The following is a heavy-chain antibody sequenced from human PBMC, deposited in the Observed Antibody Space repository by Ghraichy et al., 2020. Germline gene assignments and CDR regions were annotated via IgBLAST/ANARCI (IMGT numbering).Heavy chain of an antibody. CDR1: LTDYY. V-gene: IGHV1-2*06. CDR2: INPNSGDT. J-gene: IGHJ4*02. Sequence: LTDYYMHWVRQAPGQGLEWMGRINPNSGDTKYAQKFRGRVTMTRDTSISTAYMELSSLRSDDTAVYYCARVNRLFDYWGQGTLVTVSS. CDR3: ARVNRLFDY. D-gene: IGHD2-15*01.